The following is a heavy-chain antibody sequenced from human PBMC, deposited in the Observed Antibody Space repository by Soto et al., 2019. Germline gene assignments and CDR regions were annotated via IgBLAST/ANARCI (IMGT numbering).Heavy chain of an antibody. CDR2: ISGSGGST. CDR1: GFTFSSYA. CDR3: AKDPNWNAVPLKYYFDY. V-gene: IGHV3-23*01. D-gene: IGHD1-1*01. Sequence: GGSLRLSCAASGFTFSSYAMSWVRQAPGKGLEWVSAISGSGGSTYYANSVKGRFTISRDNSKNTLYLQMNSLRAEDTAVYYCAKDPNWNAVPLKYYFDYWGQGTLVTVSS. J-gene: IGHJ4*02.